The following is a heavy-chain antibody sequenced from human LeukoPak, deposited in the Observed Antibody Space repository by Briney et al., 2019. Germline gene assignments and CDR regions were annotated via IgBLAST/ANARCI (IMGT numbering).Heavy chain of an antibody. J-gene: IGHJ5*02. Sequence: SETLSLTCTVSGGSISSYYWSWIRQSAGKGLEWIGRIYRSGSTNYNPSLKSRVTMSVDTSKNQFSLNLSSVTAADTAVYYCARERAVVMGDSSGGSCYRSLDPWGQGTLVTVSS. CDR2: IYRSGST. CDR1: GGSISSYY. V-gene: IGHV4-4*07. D-gene: IGHD2-15*01. CDR3: ARERAVVMGDSSGGSCYRSLDP.